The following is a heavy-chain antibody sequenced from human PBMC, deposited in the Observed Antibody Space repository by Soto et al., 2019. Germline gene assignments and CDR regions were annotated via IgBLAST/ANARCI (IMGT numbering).Heavy chain of an antibody. CDR1: GGSISSSSYY. Sequence: SETLSLTCTVSGGSISSSSYYWGWIRQPPGKGLEWIGSIYYSGYTYYNPSLKSRVTISVDTSKNQFSLKLSSVTAADTAVYYCARGLPRYSGYAYFDYWGQGTLVTVSS. D-gene: IGHD5-12*01. V-gene: IGHV4-39*07. CDR2: IYYSGYT. J-gene: IGHJ4*02. CDR3: ARGLPRYSGYAYFDY.